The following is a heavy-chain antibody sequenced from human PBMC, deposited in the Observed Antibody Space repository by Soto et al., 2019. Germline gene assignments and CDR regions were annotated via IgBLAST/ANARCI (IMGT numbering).Heavy chain of an antibody. CDR3: ARDPERPKLGYIDY. J-gene: IGHJ4*02. D-gene: IGHD3-16*02. CDR1: GFIFSAYV. V-gene: IGHV3-30*03. Sequence: GGSLRLSCAASGFIFSAYVMHWVRQAPGKGLEWVAMISHDEDYIYYADSVKGRFTISRDNSKNTLLLEMSNLKTEDPAMYFCARDPERPKLGYIDYGGQGTLVSVSS. CDR2: ISHDEDYI.